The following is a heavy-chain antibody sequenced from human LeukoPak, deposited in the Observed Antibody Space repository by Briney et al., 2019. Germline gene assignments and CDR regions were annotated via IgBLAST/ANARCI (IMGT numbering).Heavy chain of an antibody. CDR3: ARGGKRMVRGVINPYNWFDP. J-gene: IGHJ5*02. V-gene: IGHV3-74*01. D-gene: IGHD3-10*01. Sequence: GGSLRLSCAASGFTFSSYWMHWVRQAPGKGLVWVSRINSDGSSTTYADSVNGRFTISRDNAKNTLYLQMNSLRVEDTAVYYCARGGKRMVRGVINPYNWFDPWGQGTLVTVSS. CDR1: GFTFSSYW. CDR2: INSDGSST.